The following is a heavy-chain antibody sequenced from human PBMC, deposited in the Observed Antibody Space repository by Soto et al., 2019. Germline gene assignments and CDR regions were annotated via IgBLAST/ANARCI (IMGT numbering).Heavy chain of an antibody. CDR3: ARGIMDLDWFDP. D-gene: IGHD1-26*01. CDR2: IYHSGST. Sequence: QLQLQESGSGLVKPSQTLSLTCAVSGGSISSGGYSWSWIRQPPGKGLEWIGYIYHSGSTYYNPSPSRRVTISVDGSKNQFSLKLSSVTAADTAVYYCARGIMDLDWFDPWGQGTLVTVSS. V-gene: IGHV4-30-2*01. CDR1: GGSISSGGYS. J-gene: IGHJ5*02.